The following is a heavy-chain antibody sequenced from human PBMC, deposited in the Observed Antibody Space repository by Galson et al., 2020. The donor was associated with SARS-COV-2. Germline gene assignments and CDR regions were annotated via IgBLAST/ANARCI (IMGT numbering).Heavy chain of an antibody. Sequence: TGGSLRLSCAASGFTFSSYAMHWVRQAPGKGLEWVAVISYDGSNKYYADSVKGRFTISRDNSKNTLYLQMNSLRAEDTAVYYCARDLRNIQLWSYYFDYWGQGTLGTVSS. CDR3: ARDLRNIQLWSYYFDY. D-gene: IGHD5-18*01. V-gene: IGHV3-30-3*01. CDR2: ISYDGSNK. CDR1: GFTFSSYA. J-gene: IGHJ4*02.